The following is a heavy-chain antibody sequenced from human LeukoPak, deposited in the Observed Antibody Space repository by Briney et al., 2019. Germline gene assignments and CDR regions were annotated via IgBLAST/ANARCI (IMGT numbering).Heavy chain of an antibody. CDR1: GFTFGNSW. V-gene: IGHV3-74*01. J-gene: IGHJ3*01. CDR2: INADGSTT. CDR3: VVVVEPPDSDGFDV. D-gene: IGHD1-14*01. Sequence: GGSLRLSCAASGFTFGNSWVHWVRQAPGKGLVWVSLINADGSTTTYADSVKGRFTISRDNARNTLSLQMNSLTIEDTAVYYCVVVVEPPDSDGFDVWGQGTMITVYS.